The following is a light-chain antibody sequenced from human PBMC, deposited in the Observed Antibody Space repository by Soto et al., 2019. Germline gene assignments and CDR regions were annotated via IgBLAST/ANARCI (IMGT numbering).Light chain of an antibody. Sequence: ARTQPASVSGSPGQSITISCTGTSSDVGGYNYVSWYQQHPGKAPKLMIYDVSNRPSGVSNRFSGSKSGNTASLTISGLQAEDEADYYCSSYTSSSTLVVFGGGTQLTAL. CDR1: SSDVGGYNY. J-gene: IGLJ2*01. CDR3: SSYTSSSTLVV. CDR2: DVS. V-gene: IGLV2-14*01.